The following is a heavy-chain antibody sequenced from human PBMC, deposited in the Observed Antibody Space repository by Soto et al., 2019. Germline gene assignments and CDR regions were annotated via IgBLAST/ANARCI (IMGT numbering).Heavy chain of an antibody. CDR2: IYYSGST. V-gene: IGHV4-30-4*01. CDR1: GGSISSGDYY. J-gene: IGHJ4*02. CDR3: AREVLSGSYLFDY. D-gene: IGHD1-26*01. Sequence: SETLSLTCTVSGGSISSGDYYWSWIRQPPGKGLEWIGYIYYSGSTYYNPSLKSRVTISVDTSKNQFSLKLSSVTAADTAVYYCAREVLSGSYLFDYWGPETLVTVSS.